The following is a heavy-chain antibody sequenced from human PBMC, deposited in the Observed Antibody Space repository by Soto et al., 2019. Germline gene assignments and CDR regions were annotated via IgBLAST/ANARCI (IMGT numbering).Heavy chain of an antibody. D-gene: IGHD3-22*01. CDR3: ARVRRYYDSNGYYNYFDY. CDR2: INPFDGSR. V-gene: IGHV1-46*01. Sequence: ASVKVSCKASGYIFTSYYLHWVRQAPGQGLEWMGWINPFDGSRMFAQSFQGRVTFTRDTSTSTAYMELSSLRSEDTAVYYCARVRRYYDSNGYYNYFDYWGQGTLVTVSS. J-gene: IGHJ4*02. CDR1: GYIFTSYY.